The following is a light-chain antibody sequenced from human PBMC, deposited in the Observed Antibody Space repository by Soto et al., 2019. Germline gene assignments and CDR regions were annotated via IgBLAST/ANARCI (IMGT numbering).Light chain of an antibody. CDR3: QQSYNIPPT. CDR1: QTISRW. J-gene: IGKJ5*01. CDR2: DAY. Sequence: DIQMTQSPSTLSGSVGGRCTSTCRASQTISRWLAWYQQKPGRAPKLLIFDAYNLERGVPSRFSGSGSGTDFTLTITSLQPEDFAIYFCQQSYNIPPTFGQGTRLEIK. V-gene: IGKV1-5*01.